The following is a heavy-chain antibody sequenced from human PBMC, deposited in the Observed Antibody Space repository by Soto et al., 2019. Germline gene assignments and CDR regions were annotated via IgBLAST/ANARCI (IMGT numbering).Heavy chain of an antibody. CDR1: GDTFSTYA. CDR2: IIPIFGSA. CDR3: AIGFRSGRPSNWFDP. D-gene: IGHD3-10*01. Sequence: QVQLVQSGAEMKKPGSSVKVSCKASGDTFSTYAISRVRQAPVQGLEWMGGIIPIFGSADSAQKFQGRVTITAAKSTSTAYMELRSLRSEGTAMYYCAIGFRSGRPSNWFDPWGQGNLVTVSS. J-gene: IGHJ5*02. V-gene: IGHV1-69*06.